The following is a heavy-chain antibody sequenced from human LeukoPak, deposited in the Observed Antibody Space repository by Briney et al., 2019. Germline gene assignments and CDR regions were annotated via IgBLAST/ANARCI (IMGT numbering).Heavy chain of an antibody. CDR1: GFTFSSYS. D-gene: IGHD4-23*01. CDR2: ISSSSSYI. V-gene: IGHV3-21*01. CDR3: AREHEYDGGSFDY. J-gene: IGHJ4*02. Sequence: GGSLRLSCAASGFTFSSYSMNWVRQAPGKGLEWVSSISSSSSYIHYADSVKGRFTISRDNAKNSLYLQMNSLRAEDTAVYYCAREHEYDGGSFDYWGQGTLVTVSS.